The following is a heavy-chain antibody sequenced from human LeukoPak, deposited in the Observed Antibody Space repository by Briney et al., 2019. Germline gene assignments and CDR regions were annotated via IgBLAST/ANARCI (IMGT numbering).Heavy chain of an antibody. J-gene: IGHJ6*02. Sequence: GGSLRLSCAASGFTVSSNYMSWVRQAPGKGLEWVSVIYSGGSTYYADSVKGRFTISRDNSKNTLYLRMSSRRAEDSAVYYCARDKVGYDILTGYYNDYYGMDVWGQGTTVTVSS. CDR2: IYSGGST. CDR1: GFTVSSNY. CDR3: ARDKVGYDILTGYYNDYYGMDV. D-gene: IGHD3-9*01. V-gene: IGHV3-66*01.